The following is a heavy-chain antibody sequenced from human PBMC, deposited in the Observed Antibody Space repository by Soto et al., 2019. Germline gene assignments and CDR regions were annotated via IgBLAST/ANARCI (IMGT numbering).Heavy chain of an antibody. J-gene: IGHJ4*02. CDR2: ISYDGSNK. V-gene: IGHV3-30-3*01. CDR3: AKDFYDSSGYLFDY. Sequence: QVQLAESGGGVVQAGRSLRLSCAASGFTFSSYAMHWVRQAPGKGLEWVAVISYDGSNKYYADSVKGRFTISRDNSKNTLYLQMNSLRAEDTAVYYCAKDFYDSSGYLFDYWGQGTLVTVSS. D-gene: IGHD3-22*01. CDR1: GFTFSSYA.